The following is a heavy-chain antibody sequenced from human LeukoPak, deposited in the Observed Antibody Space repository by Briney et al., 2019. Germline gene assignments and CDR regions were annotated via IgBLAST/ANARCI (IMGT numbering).Heavy chain of an antibody. D-gene: IGHD1-26*01. Sequence: GGSLRLSCGASGFPFSNYAMSWVRQAPGKGLEWVSSITGSGGSTYYADSVKGRFTISRDNSKNTLYLLISSLRAEDTALYYCAKGLGASFNYYFDYWGQGTLVTVSS. CDR3: AKGLGASFNYYFDY. J-gene: IGHJ4*02. V-gene: IGHV3-23*01. CDR1: GFPFSNYA. CDR2: ITGSGGST.